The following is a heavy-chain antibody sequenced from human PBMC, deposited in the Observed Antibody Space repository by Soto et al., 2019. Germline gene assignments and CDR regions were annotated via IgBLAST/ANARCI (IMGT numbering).Heavy chain of an antibody. Sequence: LRLSCTAAVLTISSYGGHWVRQAPGKGLEWVAVISYDGSNKYYADSVKGRFTISRDNSKNTLYLQMNSLRAEDTAVYYCAKVQALYYDSSGYDYWGQGTLVTVSS. J-gene: IGHJ4*02. CDR3: AKVQALYYDSSGYDY. CDR1: VLTISSYG. V-gene: IGHV3-30*18. D-gene: IGHD3-22*01. CDR2: ISYDGSNK.